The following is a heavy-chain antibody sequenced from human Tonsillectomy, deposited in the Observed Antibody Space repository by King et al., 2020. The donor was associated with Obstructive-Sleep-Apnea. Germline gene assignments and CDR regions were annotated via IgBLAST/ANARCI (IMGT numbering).Heavy chain of an antibody. J-gene: IGHJ4*02. Sequence: LQLQESGPGLVKPSETLSLTCTVSGGSISSYYWSWIRQPPGKGLEWIGYIYYSGSTNSNPSLKSRVTISVDTSKNQISLKLSSVTAADTAVYYCARHQPSSGWTYYFAYWGQGTLVTVSS. V-gene: IGHV4-59*08. CDR3: ARHQPSSGWTYYFAY. CDR1: GGSISSYY. CDR2: IYYSGST. D-gene: IGHD6-19*01.